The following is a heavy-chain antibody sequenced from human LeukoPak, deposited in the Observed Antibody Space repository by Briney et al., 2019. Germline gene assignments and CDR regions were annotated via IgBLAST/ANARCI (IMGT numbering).Heavy chain of an antibody. CDR3: ARARPSRDPHFDY. CDR2: IYYSGST. J-gene: IGHJ4*02. V-gene: IGHV4-59*12. Sequence: SGTLSLTCTVSGGSISSYYWSWIRQPPGKGLEWIGYIYYSGSTNYNPSLKSRVTISVDRSKNQSSLKLSSVTAADTAVYYCARARPSRDPHFDYWGQGTLVTVSS. CDR1: GGSISSYY.